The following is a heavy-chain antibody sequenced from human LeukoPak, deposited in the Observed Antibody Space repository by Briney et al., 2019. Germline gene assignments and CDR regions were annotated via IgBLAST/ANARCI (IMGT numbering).Heavy chain of an antibody. V-gene: IGHV3-23*01. D-gene: IGHD3-10*01. CDR2: ISGDGAST. CDR3: AKDSYASGRPLHAFDV. CDR1: GFTFAIHA. Sequence: GGSLRLSCAASGFTFAIHAMTWVRQAPGKGLEWVSGISGDGASTHYAESLKGQFTISRDNSQNTLFLQMNSLRVEDTAIYYCAKDSYASGRPLHAFDVWGQGTMVTVSS. J-gene: IGHJ3*01.